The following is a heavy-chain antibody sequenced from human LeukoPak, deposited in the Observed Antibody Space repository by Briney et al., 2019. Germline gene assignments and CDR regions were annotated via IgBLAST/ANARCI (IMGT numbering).Heavy chain of an antibody. D-gene: IGHD2-2*01. CDR1: GFTFDDYG. CDR3: AHGAMYQLDY. V-gene: IGHV3-23*01. J-gene: IGHJ4*02. CDR2: IIGGGGST. Sequence: PGGSLRLSCAASGFTFDDYGMSWVRQAPGKGLEWVSGIIGGGGSTYYADSVKGRFTISGDNSRNTLFLQMNSLRAEDTAVYYRAHGAMYQLDYWGQGTLVTVSS.